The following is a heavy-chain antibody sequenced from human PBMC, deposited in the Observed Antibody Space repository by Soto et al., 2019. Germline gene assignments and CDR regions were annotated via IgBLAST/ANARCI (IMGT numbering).Heavy chain of an antibody. J-gene: IGHJ4*02. CDR3: ARRHAGLCSGGSCYPLYFDY. V-gene: IGHV1-2*06. D-gene: IGHD2-15*01. CDR2: INPNSGAT. Sequence: GASVKVSCKASGYTFTGYFIHWLRHSPGQGLEWMGRINPNSGATNYARKFHDRVTMTRDTSINTAYMELSSLRSDDTAVYYCARRHAGLCSGGSCYPLYFDYWGQGTLVTVSS. CDR1: GYTFTGYF.